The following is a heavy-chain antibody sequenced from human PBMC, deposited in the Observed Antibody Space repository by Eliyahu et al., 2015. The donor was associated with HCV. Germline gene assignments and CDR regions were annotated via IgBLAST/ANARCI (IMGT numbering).Heavy chain of an antibody. D-gene: IGHD6-13*01. V-gene: IGHV4-61*01. Sequence: QVQLQESGPGLVKPSETLSLTCTVSGGSVTSGSSYWSWIRQPPGKGLEWIGHIYYRGNTNYNPSLKSRVTISVDLSKNQFSLKVTSVTAADTAVYYCARAEQQLVSYYMDVWGKGTTVTVSS. CDR1: GGSVTSGSSY. CDR3: ARAEQQLVSYYMDV. CDR2: IYYRGNT. J-gene: IGHJ6*03.